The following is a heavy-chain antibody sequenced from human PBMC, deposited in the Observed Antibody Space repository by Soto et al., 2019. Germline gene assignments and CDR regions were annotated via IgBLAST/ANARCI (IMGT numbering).Heavy chain of an antibody. J-gene: IGHJ4*02. V-gene: IGHV5-51*01. CDR1: DYSFTSYW. CDR3: ARGRVASRTFDY. Sequence: PGESLTISCKASDYSFTSYWIAWVRQMPGQGLELMGIIYPSDSDTRYSPSFQGQVSISADKSITTAYLQWTSLRSSDTAIYYCARGRVASRTFDYWGQGTLFTVSS. D-gene: IGHD3-3*01. CDR2: IYPSDSDT.